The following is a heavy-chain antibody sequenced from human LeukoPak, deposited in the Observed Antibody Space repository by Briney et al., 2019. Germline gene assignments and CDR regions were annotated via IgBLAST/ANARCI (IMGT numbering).Heavy chain of an antibody. CDR3: ARDQGSLTRSWYTGY. V-gene: IGHV1-2*06. Sequence: ASVKVSCKASGYTFTGYHIHWVRQAPRQGLEWMGRINPYSGDTNFAQKFQGRVTMTRDTSITTAYMDLSSLTPDDTAVYFCARDQGSLTRSWYTGYWGQGTQVTVSS. J-gene: IGHJ4*02. D-gene: IGHD6-13*01. CDR2: INPYSGDT. CDR1: GYTFTGYH.